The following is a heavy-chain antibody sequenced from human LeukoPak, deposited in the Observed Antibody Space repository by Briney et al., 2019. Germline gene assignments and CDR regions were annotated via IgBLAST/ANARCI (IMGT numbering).Heavy chain of an antibody. CDR3: VNVPSGVTNDWFDP. V-gene: IGHV3-9*01. Sequence: GGSLRPSCAASGFTFDDYAMHWVRQAPGEGREWVSGISWNSGSIDYADSVKGRFTISRDNAKNSLYLQMNSLRAEDTALYYCVNVPSGVTNDWFDPWGEGTLVTVSS. CDR1: GFTFDDYA. J-gene: IGHJ5*02. CDR2: ISWNSGSI. D-gene: IGHD2-21*02.